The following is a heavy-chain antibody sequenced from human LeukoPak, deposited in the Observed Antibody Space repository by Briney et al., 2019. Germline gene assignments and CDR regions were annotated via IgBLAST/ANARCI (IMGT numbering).Heavy chain of an antibody. CDR3: ARARYYGSGSYYRGYYYYGMDV. CDR1: GFTFSSYD. V-gene: IGHV3-13*01. Sequence: TGGSLRLSCAASGFTFSSYDVHWVRQATGKGLEWVSAIGTAGDTYYPGSVKGRFTISRENAKNSLYLQMNSLRAGDTAVYYCARARYYGSGSYYRGYYYYGMDVWGQGTTVTVSS. D-gene: IGHD3-10*01. J-gene: IGHJ6*02. CDR2: IGTAGDT.